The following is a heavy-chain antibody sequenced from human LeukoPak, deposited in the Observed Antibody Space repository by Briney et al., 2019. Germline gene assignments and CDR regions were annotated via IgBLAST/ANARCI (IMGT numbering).Heavy chain of an antibody. D-gene: IGHD5-24*01. Sequence: GGSLRLSCAASGFTFSNYWMHWVRQAPGKGLVWVSRINSDGSSTNYADSVKGRFTMSRDNSKNTLYLKMNSLRVEDTAVYYCARDGRWLQLAPDAFDIWGQGTMVTVSS. V-gene: IGHV3-74*01. CDR2: INSDGSST. CDR1: GFTFSNYW. CDR3: ARDGRWLQLAPDAFDI. J-gene: IGHJ3*02.